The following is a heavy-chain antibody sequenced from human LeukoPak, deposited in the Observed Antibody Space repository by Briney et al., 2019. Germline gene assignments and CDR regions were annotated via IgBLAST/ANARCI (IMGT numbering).Heavy chain of an antibody. CDR1: GFTFGAYA. D-gene: IGHD4-17*01. CDR3: AKSATSDYGDYLVNWFDP. Sequence: GGSLRLSCAASGFTFGAYAMNWVRQAPGKGLEWVSAISGSGGSTYYADSVKGRFTISRDNSKNTLYLQMNSLRAEDTAVYYCAKSATSDYGDYLVNWFDPWGQGTLVTVSS. V-gene: IGHV3-23*01. J-gene: IGHJ5*02. CDR2: ISGSGGST.